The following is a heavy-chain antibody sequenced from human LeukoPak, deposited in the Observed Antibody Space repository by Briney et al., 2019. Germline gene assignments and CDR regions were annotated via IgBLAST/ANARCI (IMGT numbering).Heavy chain of an antibody. Sequence: GGSLRLSRAASGFTFSSYGMHWVRQAPGKGVEWVAFIRYDGSNKYYADSVKGRFTISRDNSKNTLYLQMNSLRAEDTAVYYCAKDFLPYYDILTGYSHDAFDIWGQGTMVTVSS. V-gene: IGHV3-30*02. CDR1: GFTFSSYG. CDR3: AKDFLPYYDILTGYSHDAFDI. J-gene: IGHJ3*02. D-gene: IGHD3-9*01. CDR2: IRYDGSNK.